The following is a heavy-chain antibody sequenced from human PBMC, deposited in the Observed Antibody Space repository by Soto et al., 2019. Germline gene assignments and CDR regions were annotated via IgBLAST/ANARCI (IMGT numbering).Heavy chain of an antibody. Sequence: QVQLQESGPGLVKPSQTLSLTCTVSGGYISSGGYYWSWIRQHPGKGLEWIGYIYYSGSTYYNPSLKSRVTISGDTSKNQFSLKLSSVTAADTAVYYCASISIVVGGAEYFQHWGQGTLVTVSS. D-gene: IGHD2-21*01. CDR3: ASISIVVGGAEYFQH. CDR1: GGYISSGGYY. V-gene: IGHV4-31*03. CDR2: IYYSGST. J-gene: IGHJ1*01.